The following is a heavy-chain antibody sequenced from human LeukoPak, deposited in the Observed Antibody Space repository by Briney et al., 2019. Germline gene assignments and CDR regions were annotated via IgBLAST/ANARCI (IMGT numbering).Heavy chain of an antibody. CDR3: ARGPISSSRAFDI. D-gene: IGHD6-6*01. Sequence: SETLSLTCTVSGGSVTYTNYYWGWIRQPPGKGLQWIGVIYYNGKTYYNPSLKSRVTVAVDTSKNQFSLKLSSVTAADTAVYYCARGPISSSRAFDIWGQGTMVTVSS. J-gene: IGHJ3*02. V-gene: IGHV4-39*07. CDR1: GGSVTYTNYY. CDR2: IYYNGKT.